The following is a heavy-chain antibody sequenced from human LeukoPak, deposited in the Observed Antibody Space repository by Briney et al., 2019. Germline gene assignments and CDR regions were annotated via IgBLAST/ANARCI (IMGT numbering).Heavy chain of an antibody. CDR3: ARDVTMVRGVSL. D-gene: IGHD3-10*01. Sequence: GGSLRLSCAASGFTFSSYSMNWVRQAPGKGLEWVSSISSSSSYIYYADSVKGRFTISRDNAKNSLYLQMNSLRAEDTAVYYCARDVTMVRGVSLWCQGTLVTVSS. CDR1: GFTFSSYS. CDR2: ISSSSSYI. V-gene: IGHV3-21*01. J-gene: IGHJ4*02.